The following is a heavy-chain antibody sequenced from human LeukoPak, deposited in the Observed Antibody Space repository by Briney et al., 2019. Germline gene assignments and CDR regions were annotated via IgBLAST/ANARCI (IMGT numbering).Heavy chain of an antibody. CDR3: AHRGGFGELHFDY. CDR1: GLSRTTRGVG. CDR2: HDWDDDK. Sequence: ESGPTLIHPSPTLTLTFTFSGLSRTTRGVGEGWVRHPPVRALEWLALHDWDDDKRYSPSLKSRLTITKDTSKNQVVLTMTNMDPVDTATYYCAHRGGFGELHFDYWGQGTLVTVSS. V-gene: IGHV2-5*02. J-gene: IGHJ4*02. D-gene: IGHD3-10*01.